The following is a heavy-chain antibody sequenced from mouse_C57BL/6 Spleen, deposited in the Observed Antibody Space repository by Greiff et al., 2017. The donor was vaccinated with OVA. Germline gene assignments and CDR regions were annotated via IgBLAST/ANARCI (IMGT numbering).Heavy chain of an antibody. CDR1: GFTFSDYG. Sequence: EVKLMESGGGLVKPGGSLKLSCAASGFTFSDYGMHWVRQAPEKGLEWVAYISSGSSTIYYADTVKGRFTISRDNAKNTLFLQMTSLRSEDTAMYYCARRSLDAMDYWGQGTSVTVSS. V-gene: IGHV5-17*01. CDR2: ISSGSSTI. D-gene: IGHD6-2*01. CDR3: ARRSLDAMDY. J-gene: IGHJ4*01.